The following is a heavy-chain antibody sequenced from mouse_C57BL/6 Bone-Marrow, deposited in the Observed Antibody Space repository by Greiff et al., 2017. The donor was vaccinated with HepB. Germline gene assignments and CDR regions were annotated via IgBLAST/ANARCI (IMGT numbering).Heavy chain of an antibody. CDR2: ISNGGGST. CDR1: GFTFSDYY. Sequence: EVQRVESGGGLVQPGGSLKLSCAASGFTFSDYYMYWVRQTPEKRLEWVAYISNGGGSTYYPDTVKGRFTISRDNAKNTLYLQLSRLKSEDTAMYYCTRNLRYWYFDVWGTGATVTVSS. CDR3: TRNLRYWYFDV. V-gene: IGHV5-12*01. D-gene: IGHD5-1*01. J-gene: IGHJ1*03.